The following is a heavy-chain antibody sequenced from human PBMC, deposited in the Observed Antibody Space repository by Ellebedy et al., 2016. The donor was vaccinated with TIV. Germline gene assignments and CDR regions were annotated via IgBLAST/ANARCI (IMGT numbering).Heavy chain of an antibody. CDR3: AKAYYYDSSGYYYRFGGMDV. Sequence: GGSLRLXCAASGFTFDDYTMHWVRQAPGKGLEWVFLISWDGGSTYYADSVKGRFTISRDNSKNSLYLQMNSLRTEDTALYYCAKAYYYDSSGYYYRFGGMDVWGQGTTVTVSS. J-gene: IGHJ6*02. V-gene: IGHV3-43*01. CDR1: GFTFDDYT. D-gene: IGHD3-22*01. CDR2: ISWDGGST.